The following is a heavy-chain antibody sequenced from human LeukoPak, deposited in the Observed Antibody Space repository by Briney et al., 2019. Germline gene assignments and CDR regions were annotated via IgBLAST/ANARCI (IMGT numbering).Heavy chain of an antibody. CDR3: ARDRWYYGSGTYSIFDY. D-gene: IGHD3-10*01. J-gene: IGHJ4*02. CDR2: IKQDGSEK. CDR1: GFTFTNAW. Sequence: GGPLRLSCAASGFTFTNAWMSWVRQAPGKGLEWVANIKQDGSEKYYVDSVKGRFTISRDNAKNSLYLQMNSLRAEDTAVYYCARDRWYYGSGTYSIFDYWGQGTLVTVSS. V-gene: IGHV3-7*01.